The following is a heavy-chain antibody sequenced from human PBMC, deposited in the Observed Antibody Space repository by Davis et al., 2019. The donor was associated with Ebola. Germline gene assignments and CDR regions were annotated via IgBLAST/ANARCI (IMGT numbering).Heavy chain of an antibody. CDR2: IWYDGSNK. CDR3: ARRADY. Sequence: GESLKISCAASGFTFSSYGMHWVRQAPGKGLEWVAVIWYDGSNKYYADSVKGRFTISRDNAKNSLYLQMNSLRAEDTAVYYCARRADYWGQGTLVTVSS. CDR1: GFTFSSYG. J-gene: IGHJ4*02. V-gene: IGHV3-33*03.